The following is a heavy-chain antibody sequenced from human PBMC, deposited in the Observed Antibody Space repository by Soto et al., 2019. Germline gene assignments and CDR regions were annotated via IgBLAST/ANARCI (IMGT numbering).Heavy chain of an antibody. V-gene: IGHV4-34*01. D-gene: IGHD1-26*01. CDR3: ARGPPGWADY. Sequence: QVQLQQCGAGLLKPSETLSLTCAVYGGSFSGYYWSWIRQPPGKGLEWSGEINHSGSTNYNPSLKSRVTISVDTSKNQFSLKLSSVTAADTAVYYCARGPPGWADYWGQGTLVTVST. CDR1: GGSFSGYY. J-gene: IGHJ4*02. CDR2: INHSGST.